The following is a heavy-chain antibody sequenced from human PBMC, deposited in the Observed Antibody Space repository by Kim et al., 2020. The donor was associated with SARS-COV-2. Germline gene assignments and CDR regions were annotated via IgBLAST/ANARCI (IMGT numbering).Heavy chain of an antibody. D-gene: IGHD4-17*01. CDR2: T. J-gene: IGHJ4*02. Sequence: TNYADSGKGRFTLSRGNAKNSLSLKMNSLRAEDTAVYYCARDPYGGYFVYWGQGTQVTVSS. V-gene: IGHV3-11*05. CDR3: ARDPYGGYFVY.